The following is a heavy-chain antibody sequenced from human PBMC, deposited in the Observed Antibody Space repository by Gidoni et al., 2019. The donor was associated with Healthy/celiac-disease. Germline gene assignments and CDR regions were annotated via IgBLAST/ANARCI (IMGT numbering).Heavy chain of an antibody. V-gene: IGHV2-70*01. Sequence: QVTLRESGPALVKPTQTLTLTCTFSGFSLSTSGMCVSWIRQPPGKALEWLALIDWDDDKYYSTSLKTRLTISKDTSKNQVVLTMTNMDPVDTATYYCARTPVYSSNYYYYYYYMDVWGKGTTVTVSS. J-gene: IGHJ6*03. CDR3: ARTPVYSSNYYYYYYYMDV. D-gene: IGHD6-19*01. CDR1: GFSLSTSGMC. CDR2: IDWDDDK.